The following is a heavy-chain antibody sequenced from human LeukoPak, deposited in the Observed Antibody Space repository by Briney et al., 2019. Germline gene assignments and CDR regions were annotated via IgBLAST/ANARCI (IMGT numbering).Heavy chain of an antibody. V-gene: IGHV3-30*18. CDR2: ISYDGSDK. CDR1: GVTFSSYG. Sequence: GGSLRLSCAASGVTFSSYGMHWVRQAPGKGLEWVAVISYDGSDKYYADSVKGRFTISRDNSKNTLYLQMNSLRAEDTAVYYCAKDPNRESFYGEFDYWGQGTLVTVSS. CDR3: AKDPNRESFYGEFDY. D-gene: IGHD1-26*01. J-gene: IGHJ4*02.